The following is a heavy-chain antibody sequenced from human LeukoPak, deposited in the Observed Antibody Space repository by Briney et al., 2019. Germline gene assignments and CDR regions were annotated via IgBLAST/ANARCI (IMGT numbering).Heavy chain of an antibody. V-gene: IGHV3-23*01. CDR2: ISGGGGST. J-gene: IGHJ4*02. Sequence: GGSLRLSCAASGFIFSNYAMSWVRQAPGKGLEWVSAISGGGGSTYYADSVKGRFTISRDNSKNTLYLQMNSPRAEDTAVYYCASQTEYAGGWVDYWGQGTLVTVSS. D-gene: IGHD6-19*01. CDR3: ASQTEYAGGWVDY. CDR1: GFIFSNYA.